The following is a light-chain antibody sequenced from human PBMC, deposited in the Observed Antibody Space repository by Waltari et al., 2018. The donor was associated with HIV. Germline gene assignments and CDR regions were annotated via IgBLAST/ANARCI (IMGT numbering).Light chain of an antibody. CDR1: SGDIGSFNY. CDR2: EVS. J-gene: IGLJ2*01. Sequence: QSALTQPASVSGSPGQSITISCTGSSGDIGSFNYVSWYQQHPGKVPKLMIYEVSNRPSGISNRFSGSKSGNTASLTISGRQAEDEADYSCSSYTSSSTLFGGGTKLTVL. V-gene: IGLV2-14*01. CDR3: SSYTSSSTL.